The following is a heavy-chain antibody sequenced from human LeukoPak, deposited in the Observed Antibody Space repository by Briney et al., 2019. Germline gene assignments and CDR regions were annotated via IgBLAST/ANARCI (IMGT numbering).Heavy chain of an antibody. CDR3: AREVQDAFDI. Sequence: GGSLRLSCAASEFTFSSYGMHWVRQAPGKGLEWVALIWYDGSNEYYAVSVKGRFAISRDNSKNTLYLQMNSLRAEDTAVYYCAREVQDAFDIWGQGTMVIVSS. J-gene: IGHJ3*02. V-gene: IGHV3-33*01. CDR1: EFTFSSYG. CDR2: IWYDGSNE.